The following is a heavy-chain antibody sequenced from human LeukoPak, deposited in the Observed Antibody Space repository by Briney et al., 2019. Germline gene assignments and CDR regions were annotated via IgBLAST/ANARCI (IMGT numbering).Heavy chain of an antibody. CDR3: ARDLIKSPPGGTFDH. V-gene: IGHV1-46*01. CDR2: INPSGGST. J-gene: IGHJ4*02. CDR1: GYTFTSYY. D-gene: IGHD3-16*01. Sequence: ASVKVSCKASGYTFTSYYMHWVRQAPGQGLEWMGIINPSGGSTSYAQKFQGRVTMTRDMSTSTVYMELSSLRSEDTAVYYCARDLIKSPPGGTFDHWGQGTLVTVSS.